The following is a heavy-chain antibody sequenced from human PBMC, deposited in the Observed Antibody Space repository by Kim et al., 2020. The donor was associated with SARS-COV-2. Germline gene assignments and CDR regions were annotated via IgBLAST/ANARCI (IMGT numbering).Heavy chain of an antibody. CDR3: AKGLWFGESYYYGMDV. Sequence: GGSLRLSCAASGFSFSSYGMGWVRRTPGKGLEWLSRISGGGTSTSYADSVKGRFTTSRDNSKRTLYLQANSLRAEDTGVYYCAKGLWFGESYYYGMDVWGQGTTVTVS. D-gene: IGHD3-10*01. J-gene: IGHJ6*02. CDR1: GFSFSSYG. CDR2: ISGGGTST. V-gene: IGHV3-23*01.